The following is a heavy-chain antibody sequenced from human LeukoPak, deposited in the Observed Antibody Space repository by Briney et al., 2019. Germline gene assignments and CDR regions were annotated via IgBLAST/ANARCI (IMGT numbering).Heavy chain of an antibody. CDR2: INHSGST. J-gene: IGHJ6*03. Sequence: SETLSLTCTVSGGSITTSSYYWGWIRQPPGKGLEWIGEINHSGSTNYNPSLKSRVTISVDTSKNHSSLKLSSVTAADTAVYYCARLRRRGIAAYYYMDVWGKGTTVTISS. D-gene: IGHD6-13*01. V-gene: IGHV4-39*02. CDR3: ARLRRRGIAAYYYMDV. CDR1: GGSITTSSYY.